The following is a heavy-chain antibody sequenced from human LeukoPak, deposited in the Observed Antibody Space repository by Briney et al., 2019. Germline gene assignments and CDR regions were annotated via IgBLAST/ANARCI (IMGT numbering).Heavy chain of an antibody. J-gene: IGHJ4*02. V-gene: IGHV3-74*03. CDR3: AREGRVTGYDFDY. CDR2: INSDGSST. Sequence: PGGSLGLSCEASGFTFSSYWMHWVRQVPGEGLVWVSRINSDGSSTTYADSVKGRFTISRDNAKNTLNLQMNSLRVEDTAVYYCAREGRVTGYDFDYWGQGTLVTVSS. D-gene: IGHD5-12*01. CDR1: GFTFSSYW.